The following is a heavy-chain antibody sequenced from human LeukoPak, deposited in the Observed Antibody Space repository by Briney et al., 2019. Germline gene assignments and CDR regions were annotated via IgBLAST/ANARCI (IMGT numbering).Heavy chain of an antibody. CDR2: IRYDGSNK. D-gene: IGHD6-19*01. Sequence: GGSLRLSCAASGFTFSSYAMSWVRQAPGKGLEWVAFIRYDGSNKYYADSVKGRFTISRDNSKNTLYLQMNSLRAEDTAVYYCAKGYSGAGRSGSAPWGQGTLVTVPS. V-gene: IGHV3-30*02. CDR1: GFTFSSYA. J-gene: IGHJ5*02. CDR3: AKGYSGAGRSGSAP.